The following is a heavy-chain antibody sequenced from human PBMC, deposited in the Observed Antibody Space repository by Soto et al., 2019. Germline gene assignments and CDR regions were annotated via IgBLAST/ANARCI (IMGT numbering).Heavy chain of an antibody. CDR2: IYYSGST. CDR3: ACQILLWFGTTYFDP. V-gene: IGHV4-39*01. Sequence: SETLSLTCTVSSGSISSTSYYWGWIRQPPGKGLEWIGSIYYSGSTYYNPSLKSRVTISVDTSKSQFFLKLSSVTAADTAVYYCACQILLWFGTTYFDPWGQGTLVTVSS. D-gene: IGHD3-10*01. CDR1: SGSISSTSYY. J-gene: IGHJ5*02.